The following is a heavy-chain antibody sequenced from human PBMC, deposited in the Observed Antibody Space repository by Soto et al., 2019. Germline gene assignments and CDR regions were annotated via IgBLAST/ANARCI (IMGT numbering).Heavy chain of an antibody. Sequence: GESLKTPCQSSGYTFSNFWIGWVRQLPGKGVEWMGIIYPGDHETRYSPSFHGKVTISADRSINTAYLQWNSLEASDTAFYFCARSPRSSPYFDYWDQGALVTVSS. J-gene: IGHJ4*02. CDR2: IYPGDHET. CDR1: GYTFSNFW. D-gene: IGHD6-13*01. V-gene: IGHV5-51*01. CDR3: ARSPRSSPYFDY.